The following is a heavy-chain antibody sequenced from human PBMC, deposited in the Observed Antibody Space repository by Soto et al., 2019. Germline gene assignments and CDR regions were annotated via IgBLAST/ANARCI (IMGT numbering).Heavy chain of an antibody. CDR2: ISGSGGST. D-gene: IGHD3-3*01. V-gene: IGHV3-23*01. J-gene: IGHJ5*02. Sequence: EVQLLESGGGSVQPGKSLRLSCAASGFTFSSYAMSWVRQAPGKGLEWVSVISGSGGSTYYADSVKGRFTISRDNSKNTLYLQMTNLRAEDTAVYYCAKGLPERRSAYYRCNWFDPWGQGTLVTVSS. CDR1: GFTFSSYA. CDR3: AKGLPERRSAYYRCNWFDP.